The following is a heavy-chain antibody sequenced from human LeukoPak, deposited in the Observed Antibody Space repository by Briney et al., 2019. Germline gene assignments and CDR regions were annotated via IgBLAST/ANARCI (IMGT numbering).Heavy chain of an antibody. CDR2: INQDGSKE. CDR3: ARDRLIAAAGIRDGMDV. V-gene: IGHV3-7*01. CDR1: GFTFSNYW. D-gene: IGHD6-13*01. Sequence: GGSLRLSCAASGFTFSNYWMTWVRQAPGKGLEWVAHINQDGSKEYYMDSVKARFTISRDNAKNTLYLQMNSLRAEDTAVYYCARDRLIAAAGIRDGMDVWGQGTTVTVSS. J-gene: IGHJ6*02.